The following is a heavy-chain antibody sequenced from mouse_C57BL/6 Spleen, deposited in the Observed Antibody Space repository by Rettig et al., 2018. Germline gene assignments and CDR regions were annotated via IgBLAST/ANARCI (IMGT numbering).Heavy chain of an antibody. Sequence: QVQLKESGPGLVAPSQSLSITCTVSGFSLTSYGVDWVRQSPGKGLEWLGVIWGVGSTNYNSALKSRLSIRKDNSKSQVFLKMNSLQIDDTVIYYCASVYDGYAFAYCGQGILVTVSA. D-gene: IGHD2-3*01. CDR3: ASVYDGYAFAY. J-gene: IGHJ3*01. CDR1: GFSLTSYG. CDR2: IWGVGST. V-gene: IGHV2-6*01.